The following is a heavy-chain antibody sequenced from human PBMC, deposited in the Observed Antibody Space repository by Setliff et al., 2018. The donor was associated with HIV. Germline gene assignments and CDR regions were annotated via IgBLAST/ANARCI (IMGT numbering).Heavy chain of an antibody. CDR2: INHSGST. CDR3: ARAPITMIVVVNYGMDV. CDR1: GGSFSGYY. V-gene: IGHV4-34*01. Sequence: SETLSLTCAVYGGSFSGYYWSWIRQPPGKGLEWIGEINHSGSTYYNPSLKSRTTISVDTSKNQFSLKLSSVTAADTAVYYCARAPITMIVVVNYGMDVWGQGTTVTVSS. J-gene: IGHJ6*02. D-gene: IGHD3-22*01.